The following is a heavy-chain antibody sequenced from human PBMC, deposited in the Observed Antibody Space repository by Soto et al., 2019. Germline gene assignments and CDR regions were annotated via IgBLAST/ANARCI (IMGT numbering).Heavy chain of an antibody. Sequence: GGSLRLSCAASGFTFDDYAMHWVRQAPGKGLEWVSGISWSSGSIGYADSVKGRFTISRDNAKNSLYLQMNSLRAEDTALYYCAKDISCSSTSCYEDHAFDIWGKGTMVTVSS. CDR2: ISWSSGSI. CDR3: AKDISCSSTSCYEDHAFDI. J-gene: IGHJ3*02. D-gene: IGHD2-2*01. V-gene: IGHV3-9*01. CDR1: GFTFDDYA.